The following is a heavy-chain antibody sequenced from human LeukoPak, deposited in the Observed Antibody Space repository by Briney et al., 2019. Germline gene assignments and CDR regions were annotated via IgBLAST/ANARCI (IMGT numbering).Heavy chain of an antibody. CDR3: AKVYYGSGSGDAFDI. V-gene: IGHV3-48*01. CDR2: ISSSSSTI. D-gene: IGHD3-10*01. J-gene: IGHJ3*02. Sequence: GGSLRLSCAASGFTFSSYSMNWVRQAAGKGLEWVSYISSSSSTIYYADSVKGRFTISRDNSKNTLYLQMNSLRAEDTAVYYCAKVYYGSGSGDAFDIWGQGTMVTVSS. CDR1: GFTFSSYS.